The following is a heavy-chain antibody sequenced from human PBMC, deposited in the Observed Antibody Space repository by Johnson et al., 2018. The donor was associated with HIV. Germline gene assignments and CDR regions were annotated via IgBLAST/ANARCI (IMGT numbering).Heavy chain of an antibody. CDR1: GFTFSSYA. J-gene: IGHJ3*02. Sequence: VQLVESGGGLVQPGGSLRLSCAASGFTFSSYAMHWVRQAPGKGLEYVSAISSNGVSTYYANSVKGRFTISRDNSKNTLYLQMGSLRAEDMAVYYCANSRGYGDAFDIWGQGTMVTVSS. D-gene: IGHD5-18*01. CDR3: ANSRGYGDAFDI. V-gene: IGHV3-64*01. CDR2: ISSNGVST.